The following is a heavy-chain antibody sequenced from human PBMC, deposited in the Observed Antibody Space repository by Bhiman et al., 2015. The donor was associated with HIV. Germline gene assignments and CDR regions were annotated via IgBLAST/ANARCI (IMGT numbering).Heavy chain of an antibody. CDR1: GFTFGDYA. Sequence: EVQLVESGGGLVQPGRSLRLSCTPSGFTFGDYAMNWFRQAPGKGLEWVGFIRSKAYGGTTDYAASVKGRFTISRDDSKSIAYLQMNSLKTEDTAVYYCTRDDTYYYDSSAYYPPCRAFDIWGQGTMVTVSS. J-gene: IGHJ3*02. CDR3: TRDDTYYYDSSAYYPPCRAFDI. D-gene: IGHD3-22*01. V-gene: IGHV3-49*03. CDR2: IRSKAYGGTT.